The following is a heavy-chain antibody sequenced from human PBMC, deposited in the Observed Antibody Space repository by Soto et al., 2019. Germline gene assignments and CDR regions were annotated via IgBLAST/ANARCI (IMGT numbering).Heavy chain of an antibody. J-gene: IGHJ3*02. V-gene: IGHV1-18*01. CDR2: ISAYNGNT. Sequence: GASVKVSCKASGYTFTSYGISWVRQAPGQGLEWMGWISAYNGNTNYAQKLQGKVTMTTDTSTSTAYMELRSLRSDDTAVYYCVRDSRIAVAGNDAFDIWGQGTMVTVSS. CDR3: VRDSRIAVAGNDAFDI. CDR1: GYTFTSYG. D-gene: IGHD6-19*01.